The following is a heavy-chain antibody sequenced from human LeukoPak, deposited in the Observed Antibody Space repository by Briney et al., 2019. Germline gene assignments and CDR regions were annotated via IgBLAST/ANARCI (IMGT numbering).Heavy chain of an antibody. CDR3: AGPLSVWFGAEYGMDV. CDR1: GGSISSSSYY. Sequence: SETLSLTCTVSGGSISSSSYYWGWIRQPPGKGLEGIGGIYYSGSTYYNPSLKSRVTISVDTSKNQFSLKLSSVTAADTAVYYCAGPLSVWFGAEYGMDVWGQGTTVTVSS. V-gene: IGHV4-39*01. D-gene: IGHD3-10*01. CDR2: IYYSGST. J-gene: IGHJ6*02.